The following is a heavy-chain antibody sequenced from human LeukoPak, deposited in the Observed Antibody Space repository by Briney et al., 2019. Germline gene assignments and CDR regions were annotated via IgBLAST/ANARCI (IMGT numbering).Heavy chain of an antibody. CDR1: GFTFNDYY. Sequence: GGSLRLSCAASGFTFNDYYMSWIRQAPGKGLEWLSYINIGGANTHFADSVKGRFTISRDNAKKSLYLEMNNLGAEDTAVYYCATDGAGFDTWGQGVLVTVSS. J-gene: IGHJ5*02. CDR2: INIGGANT. V-gene: IGHV3-11*01. CDR3: ATDGAGFDT.